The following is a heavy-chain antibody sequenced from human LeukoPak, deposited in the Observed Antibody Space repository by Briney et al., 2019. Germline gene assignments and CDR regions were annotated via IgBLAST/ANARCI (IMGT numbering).Heavy chain of an antibody. CDR2: ISGSGGST. CDR1: GFTFRSKA. Sequence: PGGSLTLSCAPSGFTFRSKALSGVRQAPGKGREGVSSISGSGGSTYYADSVKGRFTLSRDNYKNALYLHMNPLRAEDTAVYYCAKRADSYGSAYYFDYWGQGTLVTVSS. J-gene: IGHJ4*02. V-gene: IGHV3-23*01. CDR3: AKRADSYGSAYYFDY. D-gene: IGHD5-18*01.